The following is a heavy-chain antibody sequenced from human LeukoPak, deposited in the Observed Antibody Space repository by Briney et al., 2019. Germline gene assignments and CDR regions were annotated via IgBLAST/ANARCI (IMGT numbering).Heavy chain of an antibody. J-gene: IGHJ1*01. D-gene: IGHD5-18*01. V-gene: IGHV4-38-2*02. CDR1: GYSISSGYY. CDR2: IYHSGST. CDR3: ARDMDTAMVHDFQH. Sequence: SETLSLTCTVSGYSISSGYYWGWIRQPPGKGLEWIGSIYHSGSTYYNPSLKSRVTISVDTSKNQFSLKLSSVNAADTAVYYCARDMDTAMVHDFQHWGQGTLVTVSS.